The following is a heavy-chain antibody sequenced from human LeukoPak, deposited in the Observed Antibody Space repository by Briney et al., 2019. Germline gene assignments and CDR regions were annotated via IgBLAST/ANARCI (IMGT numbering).Heavy chain of an antibody. J-gene: IGHJ4*02. D-gene: IGHD6-19*01. CDR3: TTSPQWLEN. Sequence: GGSLRLSCAASGFSFSHAWMTWVRQAPGKGLEWIGRIQSEIDGGTTDYAAPVKGRFTISRDDSKNMLYLRMNSLKNEDTAVYYCTTSPQWLENWGQGTLVTVSP. CDR1: GFSFSHAW. CDR2: IQSEIDGGTT. V-gene: IGHV3-15*01.